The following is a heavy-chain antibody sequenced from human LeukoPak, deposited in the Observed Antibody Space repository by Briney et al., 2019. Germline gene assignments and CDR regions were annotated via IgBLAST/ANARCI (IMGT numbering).Heavy chain of an antibody. CDR2: TRKKAESYKT. CDR3: ARESSIFQVVARSYMDV. Sequence: RGSLRLSCAPSVFCLSNHYLNWVRPTPGKGLEWVGRTRKKAESYKTEYAASVKGRFTISRDDSKKSLFLHMNSLKTEDTAVYYCARESSIFQVVARSYMDVWGKGTTVTVSS. J-gene: IGHJ6*03. CDR1: VFCLSNHY. D-gene: IGHD3-3*01. V-gene: IGHV3-72*01.